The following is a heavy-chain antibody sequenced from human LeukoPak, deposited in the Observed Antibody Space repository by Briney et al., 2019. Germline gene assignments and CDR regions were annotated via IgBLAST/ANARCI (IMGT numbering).Heavy chain of an antibody. V-gene: IGHV4-34*01. J-gene: IGHJ5*02. CDR3: ARGRSSSWYWSNWFDP. CDR2: INHSGST. D-gene: IGHD6-13*01. Sequence: PSETLSLTCAVYGGSFSGYYWSWIRQPPGKGLEWIGEINHSGSTNYNPSLKSRVTISVDTSKNQFSLKLSSVTAADTAVYYCARGRSSSWYWSNWFDPWGQGTLVTVSS. CDR1: GGSFSGYY.